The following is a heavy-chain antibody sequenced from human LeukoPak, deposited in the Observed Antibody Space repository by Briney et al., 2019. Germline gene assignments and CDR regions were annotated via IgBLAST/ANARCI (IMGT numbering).Heavy chain of an antibody. CDR2: IYYSGSA. CDR3: ARHIGYSGYDDAFDI. Sequence: PGGSLRLSCSASGFTFSNYTMHWVRQAPGKGLEWIGYIYYSGSANYNPSLKSRVTISVDTSKNQFSLKLSSVTAADTAVYYCARHIGYSGYDDAFDIWGQGTMVTVSS. J-gene: IGHJ3*02. CDR1: GFTFSNYT. D-gene: IGHD5-12*01. V-gene: IGHV4-59*08.